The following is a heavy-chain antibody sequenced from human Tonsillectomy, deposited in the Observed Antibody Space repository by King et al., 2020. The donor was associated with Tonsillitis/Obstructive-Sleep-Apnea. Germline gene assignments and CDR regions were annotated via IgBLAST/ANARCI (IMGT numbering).Heavy chain of an antibody. CDR1: GYTFTGFF. Sequence: QVQLVQSGAEVKTPGASVKVSCKASGYTFTGFFLHWVRQAPGHGLEWMGWINPNSGGTEYAQKFRGSVTMTRDTSINTAYMELNRLRSDDTAIYYCATTLDTGSFYRDYFDSWGQGTLLTVSS. D-gene: IGHD1-26*01. V-gene: IGHV1-2*04. J-gene: IGHJ4*02. CDR3: ATTLDTGSFYRDYFDS. CDR2: INPNSGGT.